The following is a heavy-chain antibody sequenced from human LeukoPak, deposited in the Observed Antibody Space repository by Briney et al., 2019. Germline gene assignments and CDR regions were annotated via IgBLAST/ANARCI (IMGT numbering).Heavy chain of an antibody. Sequence: ASVKVSCKASGYIFTSYFMHWVRQAPGQGLEWMGWFNPNSGGTHYAQKFRGRVTMTRDTSINTAYMNLNSLKSDDTAVYYCARDFDYGSGSSSSGFFGFDYWGQGALVTVSS. V-gene: IGHV1-2*02. CDR2: FNPNSGGT. CDR1: GYIFTSYF. D-gene: IGHD3-10*01. CDR3: ARDFDYGSGSSSSGFFGFDY. J-gene: IGHJ4*02.